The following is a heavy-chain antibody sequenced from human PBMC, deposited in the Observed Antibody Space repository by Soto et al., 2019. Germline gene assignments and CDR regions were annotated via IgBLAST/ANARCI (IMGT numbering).Heavy chain of an antibody. J-gene: IGHJ4*02. V-gene: IGHV1-18*01. CDR1: GYTFTSYG. CDR2: ISAYNGNT. D-gene: IGHD6-19*01. CDR3: ARDRRRSGLHPVDY. Sequence: ASVKVSCKASGYTFTSYGISWVRQAPGQGLEWMGWISAYNGNTNYAQKLQGRVTMTTDTSTSTAYMELRSLRSDDTAVYYCARDRRRSGLHPVDYWGQGTLVTVFS.